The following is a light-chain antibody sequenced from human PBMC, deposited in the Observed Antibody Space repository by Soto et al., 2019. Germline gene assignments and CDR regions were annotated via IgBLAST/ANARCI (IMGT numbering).Light chain of an antibody. Sequence: ESVLAESPGTLSLSPGERAPLSCRARQSVSNNYLGWYQQKPGQDTRLLIYGESNRATGLHDRFSGSGSGTDFTITIRRLEPEDFAVYYCQQYGSSGTFGQGTKVDIK. J-gene: IGKJ1*01. CDR1: QSVSNNY. V-gene: IGKV3-20*01. CDR2: GES. CDR3: QQYGSSGT.